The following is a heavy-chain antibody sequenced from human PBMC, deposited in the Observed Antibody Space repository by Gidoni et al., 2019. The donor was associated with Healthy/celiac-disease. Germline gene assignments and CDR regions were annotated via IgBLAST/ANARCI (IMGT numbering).Heavy chain of an antibody. CDR2: FDPEDGET. CDR3: ATVLYCSGGSCYWNVFDY. V-gene: IGHV1-24*01. CDR1: GYTLTELS. Sequence: QVQLVQSGAEVKKPGASVKVSCKVSGYTLTELSMHWVRQAPGKGLEWMGGFDPEDGETIYAQKFQGRVTMTEDTSTDTAYMELSSLRSEDTAVYYCATVLYCSGGSCYWNVFDYWGQGTLVTVSS. D-gene: IGHD2-15*01. J-gene: IGHJ4*02.